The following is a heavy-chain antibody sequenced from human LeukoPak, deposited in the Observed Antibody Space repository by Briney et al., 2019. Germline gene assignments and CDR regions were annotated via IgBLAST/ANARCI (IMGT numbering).Heavy chain of an antibody. CDR3: ARRWLQQGYYYGMDV. Sequence: GGSLRLSCAASGFTFSSYSMNWVRQAPGKGLEWVSSISSSSSYIYYADSVKGRFTISRDNAKNSLYLQMNSLRAEDTAVYYCARRWLQQGYYYGMDVWGQGTTVTVSS. CDR2: ISSSSSYI. V-gene: IGHV3-21*04. D-gene: IGHD5-18*01. J-gene: IGHJ6*02. CDR1: GFTFSSYS.